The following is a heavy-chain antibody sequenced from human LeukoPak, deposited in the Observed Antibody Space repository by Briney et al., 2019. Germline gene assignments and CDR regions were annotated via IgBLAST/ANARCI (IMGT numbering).Heavy chain of an antibody. CDR3: ARDFRPGYSYGYYYFDY. J-gene: IGHJ4*02. Sequence: SETLSLTCAVYGGSFSGYYWSWIRQPPGKGLEWIGEINHSGSTNYNPSLKSRVTISVDTSKNQFSLKLSSVTAADTAVYYCARDFRPGYSYGYYYFDYWGQGTLVIVSS. CDR1: GGSFSGYY. V-gene: IGHV4-34*01. D-gene: IGHD5-18*01. CDR2: INHSGST.